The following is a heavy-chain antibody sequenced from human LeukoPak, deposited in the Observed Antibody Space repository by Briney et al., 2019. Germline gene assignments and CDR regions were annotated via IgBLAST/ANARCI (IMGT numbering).Heavy chain of an antibody. CDR1: GFTFSSYS. CDR2: ISSSSSYI. V-gene: IGHV3-21*01. CDR3: ARGGEDIVATINLNWYFDL. J-gene: IGHJ2*01. Sequence: AGGSLRLSCAASGFTFSSYSMNWVRQAPGKGLEWVSSISSSSSYIYYADSVKGRFTISRDNAKNSLYLQMNSLRAEDTAVYYCARGGEDIVATINLNWYFDLWGRGTLVTVSS. D-gene: IGHD5-12*01.